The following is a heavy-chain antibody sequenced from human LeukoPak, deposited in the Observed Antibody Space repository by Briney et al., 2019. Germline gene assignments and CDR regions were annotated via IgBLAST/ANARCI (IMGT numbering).Heavy chain of an antibody. D-gene: IGHD2-15*01. CDR3: ARRSEFDNTHYHYFDY. CDR2: IYHSGST. V-gene: IGHV4-39*01. J-gene: IGHJ4*02. CDR1: GGSIDSRSYY. Sequence: PSETLSLTCTVSGGSIDSRSYYWDWIRQAPGKGLEWIGTIYHSGSTEYNPSLKSRVAIFVDTSKNQFSLILHSVAAADTAVYYCARRSEFDNTHYHYFDYWGQGALVSVSS.